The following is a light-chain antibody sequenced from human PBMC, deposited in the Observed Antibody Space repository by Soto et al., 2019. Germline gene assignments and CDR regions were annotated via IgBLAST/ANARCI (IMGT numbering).Light chain of an antibody. J-gene: IGKJ3*01. V-gene: IGKV1-9*01. Sequence: IQLTQSPSSLSASVGDRVTITCRASQGITSFLAWYQQKPGKAPKPLIYGASTLQSGVPSRFSGSGSGTDFTLTIGSLQPEDFATYYCQQLNSFPIPFGPGTKVDIK. CDR1: QGITSF. CDR3: QQLNSFPIP. CDR2: GAS.